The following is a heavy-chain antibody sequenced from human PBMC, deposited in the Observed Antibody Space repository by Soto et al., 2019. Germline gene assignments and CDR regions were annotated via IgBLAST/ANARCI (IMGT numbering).Heavy chain of an antibody. CDR3: ARLLWFGELGFDP. V-gene: IGHV4-30-4*08. CDR2: IYHSGRT. D-gene: IGHD3-10*01. Sequence: SETLSLTCTVSGGSISNGYYYWSWVRQNPGKGLEWIGHIYHSGRTFYNPSLKSRVTISVDTSKNQFSLNLSSVTAADTAVYYCARLLWFGELGFDPWGQGTLVTVSS. CDR1: GGSISNGYYY. J-gene: IGHJ5*02.